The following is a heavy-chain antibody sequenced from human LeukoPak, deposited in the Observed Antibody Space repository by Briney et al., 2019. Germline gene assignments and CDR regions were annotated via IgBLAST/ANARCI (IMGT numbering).Heavy chain of an antibody. V-gene: IGHV4-4*07. J-gene: IGHJ2*01. D-gene: IGHD3-10*01. CDR3: TKASADYYDSGSHLWYFDL. Sequence: SSETLSLTCSVSGGSISNWCWNWIRQPAGKGLEWIGRICLSADTNYKPSLKSRVTMSADMSNNEISLKLTSVTAADTAVYYCTKASADYYDSGSHLWYFDLWGRGTLVTVSS. CDR2: ICLSADT. CDR1: GGSISNWC.